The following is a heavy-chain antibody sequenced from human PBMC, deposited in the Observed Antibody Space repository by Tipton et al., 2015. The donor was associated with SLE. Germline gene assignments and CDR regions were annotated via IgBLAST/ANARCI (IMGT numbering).Heavy chain of an antibody. CDR3: ATESTQLWYRY. Sequence: QVQLVQSGAEVKKPGASVKVSCKASGYTFTSYYMHWVRQAPGQGLEWMGIINPSGGSTSYAQKFQGRVTMTRDTSTSTVYMELSSLRSEDTAVYYCATESTQLWYRYWGQGTLVTVSS. V-gene: IGHV1-46*01. CDR2: INPSGGST. J-gene: IGHJ4*02. CDR1: GYTFTSYY. D-gene: IGHD5-18*01.